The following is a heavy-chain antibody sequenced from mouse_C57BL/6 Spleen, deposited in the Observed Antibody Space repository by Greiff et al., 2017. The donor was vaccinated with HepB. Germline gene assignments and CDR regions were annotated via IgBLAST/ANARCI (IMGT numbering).Heavy chain of an antibody. CDR1: GFTFSSYA. CDR2: ISDGGSYT. J-gene: IGHJ3*01. CDR3: AREDYYGSSWAY. Sequence: EVHLVESGGGLVKPGGSLKLSCAASGFTFSSYAMSWVRQTPEKRLEWVATISDGGSYTYYPDNVKGRFTISRDNAKNNLYLQMSHLKSEDTAMYYCAREDYYGSSWAYWGQGTLVTVSA. V-gene: IGHV5-4*01. D-gene: IGHD1-1*01.